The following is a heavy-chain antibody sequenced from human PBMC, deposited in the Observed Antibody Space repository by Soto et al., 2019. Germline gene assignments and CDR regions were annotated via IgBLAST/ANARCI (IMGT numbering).Heavy chain of an antibody. D-gene: IGHD4-17*01. CDR3: ARLRGTVVNDAFDI. V-gene: IGHV5-51*01. CDR1: GYSFTNYW. Sequence: GESLKISCKGSGYSFTNYWIGWVRQMPGKGMAWMGIIYPGDSDTRYSPSFQGQVTISADKSICTAFLQWSSLKASDTAMYFCARLRGTVVNDAFDIWGRGTMVTVSS. J-gene: IGHJ3*02. CDR2: IYPGDSDT.